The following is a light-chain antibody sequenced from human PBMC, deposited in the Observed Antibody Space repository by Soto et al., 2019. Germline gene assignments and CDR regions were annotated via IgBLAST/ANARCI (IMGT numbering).Light chain of an antibody. CDR1: SSDIGGYNS. V-gene: IGLV2-8*01. CDR2: AVN. Sequence: QSALPQPPSASWSPGQSVTIACTGTSSDIGGYNSVSWYQQHPGKAPKLMIYAVNKRPLGVTERFSGSKSGNTASLTVSGLQADDEADYYCSSSAGTTSFVLFGGGTKVTVL. CDR3: SSSAGTTSFVL. J-gene: IGLJ3*02.